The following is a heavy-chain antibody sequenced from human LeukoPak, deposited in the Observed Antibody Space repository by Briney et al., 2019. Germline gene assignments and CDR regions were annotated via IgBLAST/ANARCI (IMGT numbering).Heavy chain of an antibody. CDR3: ATRKLGNDY. J-gene: IGHJ4*02. Sequence: SETLSLTCAVYGGSFSTYYWSWIRQPPGKGLEWIGEINHSGSTNNNPSLKSRVTISVDMSKNQISLKLTSVTAADTAVYYCATRKLGNDYWGQGTLVTVSS. CDR1: GGSFSTYY. CDR2: INHSGST. D-gene: IGHD7-27*01. V-gene: IGHV4-34*01.